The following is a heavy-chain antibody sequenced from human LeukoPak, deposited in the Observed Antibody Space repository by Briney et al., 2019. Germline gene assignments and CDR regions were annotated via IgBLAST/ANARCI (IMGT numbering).Heavy chain of an antibody. CDR2: IYSGGST. CDR1: EFTVSSNY. J-gene: IGHJ4*02. CDR3: AREGIAAAGTGDGYFDY. V-gene: IGHV3-53*01. D-gene: IGHD6-13*01. Sequence: PGGSLRLSCAASEFTVSSNYMSWVRQAPGKGLEWVSVIYSGGSTYYADSVKGRFTISRDNSKNTLYLQMNSLRAEDTAVYYCAREGIAAAGTGDGYFDYWGQGTLVTVSS.